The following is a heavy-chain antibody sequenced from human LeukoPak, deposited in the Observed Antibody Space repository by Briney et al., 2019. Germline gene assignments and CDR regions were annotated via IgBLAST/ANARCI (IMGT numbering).Heavy chain of an antibody. V-gene: IGHV4-4*09. D-gene: IGHD2/OR15-2a*01. CDR3: ASHYFKDDAFDI. CDR2: IYSGGTT. J-gene: IGHJ3*02. CDR1: GFSISSDY. Sequence: SETLSLTCTVSGFSISSDYWSWIRQPPGKGLEWIGYIYSGGTTNYNASVKGRFTISRDTSKNQVSLQLSCVNIADTAVYYCASHYFKDDAFDIWGQGTMVTVSS.